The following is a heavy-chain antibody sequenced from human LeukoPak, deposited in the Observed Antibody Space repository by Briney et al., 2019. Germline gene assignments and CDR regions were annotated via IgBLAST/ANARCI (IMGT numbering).Heavy chain of an antibody. CDR1: GFTFDDYG. D-gene: IGHD5-12*01. CDR3: ARWLGT. CDR2: IYSGSTT. Sequence: GGSLRLSCAASGFTFDDYGMTWVRQAPGKGLEWVSVIYSGSTTFYADSVKGRFTISRDNSKNTLYLQMNSLRAEDTAVYYCARWLGTWGQGTLVTVSS. J-gene: IGHJ5*02. V-gene: IGHV3-53*01.